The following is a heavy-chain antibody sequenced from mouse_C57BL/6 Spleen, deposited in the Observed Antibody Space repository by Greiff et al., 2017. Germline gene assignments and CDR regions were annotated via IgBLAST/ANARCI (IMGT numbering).Heavy chain of an antibody. J-gene: IGHJ2*01. CDR1: GYAFSSYW. V-gene: IGHV1-80*01. Sequence: VQLQQSGAELVKPGASVKISCKASGYAFSSYWMNWVKQRPGKGLEWIGQIYPGDGATNYNGKFKGKATLTAAKSSSTAYMQLSSLTSEDSAVYFCARDSNSLRFFDYWGQGTTLTVSS. CDR2: IYPGDGAT. CDR3: ARDSNSLRFFDY. D-gene: IGHD2-5*01.